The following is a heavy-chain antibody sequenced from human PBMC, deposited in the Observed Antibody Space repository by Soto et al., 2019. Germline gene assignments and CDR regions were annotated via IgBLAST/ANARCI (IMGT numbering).Heavy chain of an antibody. CDR2: IYYSGRT. J-gene: IGHJ4*02. Sequence: SETLSLTCTVSGGSINSDAYYWIWIRQPPGKGLEWIGHIYYSGRTYYAPSLESRLTVSLDMSKNQFSLRLSSVNASDTAVYYCARDRSNSPDYFDYWGQGTLVTVSS. V-gene: IGHV4-30-4*01. D-gene: IGHD6-6*01. CDR1: GGSINSDAYY. CDR3: ARDRSNSPDYFDY.